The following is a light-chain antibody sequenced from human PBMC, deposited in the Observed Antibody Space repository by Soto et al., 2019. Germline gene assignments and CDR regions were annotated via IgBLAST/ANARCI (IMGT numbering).Light chain of an antibody. J-gene: IGKJ1*01. CDR3: QQTLSFPPT. Sequence: DIPMTQSPSSVSASVGDRVTITCRASQAIDSWLAWYQQKPGEAPKLLIFTGSLLHSGVPPRFSGSGSGTDFTLTISSLLPDDFATYYCQQTLSFPPTFGQGTKV. V-gene: IGKV1-12*01. CDR2: TGS. CDR1: QAIDSW.